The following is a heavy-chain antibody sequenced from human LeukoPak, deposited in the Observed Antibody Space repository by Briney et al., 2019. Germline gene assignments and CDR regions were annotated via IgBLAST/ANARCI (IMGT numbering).Heavy chain of an antibody. CDR1: GFTFSSYA. Sequence: PGGSLRLSCAASGFTFSSYAMSWARQTPVKGLEWLSYIAGSSSPTYYADSVKGRFTISRDNAKNSVYLQMNSLRAEDTAVYYCASSNGYLDHWGQGTLVTVSS. J-gene: IGHJ4*02. CDR3: ASSNGYLDH. D-gene: IGHD3-22*01. CDR2: IAGSSSPT. V-gene: IGHV3-48*04.